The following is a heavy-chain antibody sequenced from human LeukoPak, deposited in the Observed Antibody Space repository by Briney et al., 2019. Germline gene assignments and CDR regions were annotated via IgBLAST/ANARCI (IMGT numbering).Heavy chain of an antibody. CDR2: INHSGST. J-gene: IGHJ4*02. Sequence: PSETLSLTCAVYGGSFSGYYWNWIRQPPGKGLEWIGEINHSGSTNYNPSLKSRVTISVDTSKNQFSLKLSSVTAADTAVYYCARVESSISSSVGFAYWGQGTLVTVSS. V-gene: IGHV4-34*01. CDR1: GGSFSGYY. CDR3: ARVESSISSSVGFAY. D-gene: IGHD6-6*01.